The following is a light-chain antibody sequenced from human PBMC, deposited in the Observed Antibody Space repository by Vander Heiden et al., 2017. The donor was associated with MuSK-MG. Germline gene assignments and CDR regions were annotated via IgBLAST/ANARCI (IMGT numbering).Light chain of an antibody. CDR1: QSVSSN. Sequence: EIVMTQSPATLSVSPGERATLSCRASQSVSSNLAWYQQKPGIPARFSGSGSETEFTLTISSLQSEDFAVYYCQQYNNWPPLTFSGGTKVEIK. V-gene: IGKV3-15*01. J-gene: IGKJ4*01. CDR3: QQYNNWPPLT.